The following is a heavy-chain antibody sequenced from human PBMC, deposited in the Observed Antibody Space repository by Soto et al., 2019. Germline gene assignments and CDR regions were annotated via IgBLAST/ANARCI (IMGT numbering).Heavy chain of an antibody. J-gene: IGHJ4*02. V-gene: IGHV1-58*01. CDR2: IVIGSGNT. CDR1: GFTFTSSA. D-gene: IGHD3-22*01. Sequence: SVKVSCKASGFTFTSSAVQWVLQARGQRLEWIGWIVIGSGNTNYAQKFQERVTITRDMSTSTAYMELSSLRSEDTAVYYCAAASIVVNFRRYFDYPGQGTLVPVSS. CDR3: AAASIVVNFRRYFDY.